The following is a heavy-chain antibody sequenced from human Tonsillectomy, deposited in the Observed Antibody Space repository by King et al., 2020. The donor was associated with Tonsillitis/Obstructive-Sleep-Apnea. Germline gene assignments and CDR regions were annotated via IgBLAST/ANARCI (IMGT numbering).Heavy chain of an antibody. CDR3: ARRVDFWSGLGAFDI. CDR1: GSSFTSYW. J-gene: IGHJ3*02. Sequence: QLVQSGAEVKKPGESLKISCNGSGSSFTSYWIGWVRQMPGKGLECMGIIYPGDSDTRYSPSFQGQVTISADKSISTAYLQWSSLKASDTAMYYCARRVDFWSGLGAFDIWGQGTMVTVSS. V-gene: IGHV5-51*01. D-gene: IGHD3-3*01. CDR2: IYPGDSDT.